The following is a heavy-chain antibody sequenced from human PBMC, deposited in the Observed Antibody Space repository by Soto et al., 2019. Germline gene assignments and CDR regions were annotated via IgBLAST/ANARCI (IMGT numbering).Heavy chain of an antibody. D-gene: IGHD3-22*01. Sequence: ATVKVSCKASCYTFTRCGISWVRQAPGQGLDWMGWISAYNGNTNYAQKLQGRVTMTTDTSTSTAYMELRSLRSDDTAVYYCARIKGDSSGYYHPPRANAFDIGGQGTMVAVSS. CDR1: CYTFTRCG. J-gene: IGHJ3*02. CDR2: ISAYNGNT. CDR3: ARIKGDSSGYYHPPRANAFDI. V-gene: IGHV1-18*01.